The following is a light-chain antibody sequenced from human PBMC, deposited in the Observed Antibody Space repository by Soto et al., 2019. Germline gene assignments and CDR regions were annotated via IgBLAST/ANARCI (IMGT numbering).Light chain of an antibody. Sequence: EIVLTQSPATLSLSPGERATLSCRASQSVSSFLAWYQQKPGQAPRLLIYDVSNRATGIPARFTGSGSGTDFTLTISSLEPEDFAIYYCQQRRTWPLTCGPGTKVDMK. CDR1: QSVSSF. J-gene: IGKJ3*01. V-gene: IGKV3-11*01. CDR3: QQRRTWPLT. CDR2: DVS.